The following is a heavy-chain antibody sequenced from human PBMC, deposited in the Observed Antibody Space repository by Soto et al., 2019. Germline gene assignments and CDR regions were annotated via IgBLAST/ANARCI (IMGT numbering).Heavy chain of an antibody. D-gene: IGHD3-10*01. J-gene: IGHJ4*02. CDR1: GFTFSSYA. Sequence: GGSLRLSCAASGFTFSSYAMSWVRQAPGKGLEWVSAISGSGGSTYYADSVKGRFTISRDNSKNTLYLQMNSLRAEDTAVYYCAKDSMYYYGSGRMGLPSTDYWGQGTLVTVSS. CDR3: AKDSMYYYGSGRMGLPSTDY. V-gene: IGHV3-23*01. CDR2: ISGSGGST.